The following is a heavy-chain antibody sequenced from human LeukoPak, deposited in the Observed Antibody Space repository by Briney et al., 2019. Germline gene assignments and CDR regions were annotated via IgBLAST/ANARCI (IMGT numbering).Heavy chain of an antibody. D-gene: IGHD4-17*01. CDR1: GFTFSSYG. CDR2: IWYDGSNK. V-gene: IGHV3-33*06. Sequence: PGGSLRLSCAASGFTFSSYGMHWVRQAPGKGREWVAVIWYDGSNKYYADSVKGRFTISKDNSKNTLYLQMNSLRAEDTAVYYCAKDLSDYGDFPIDYWGQGTLVTVSS. J-gene: IGHJ4*02. CDR3: AKDLSDYGDFPIDY.